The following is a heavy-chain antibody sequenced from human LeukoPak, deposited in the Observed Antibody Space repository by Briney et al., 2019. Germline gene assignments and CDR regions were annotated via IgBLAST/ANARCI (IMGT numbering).Heavy chain of an antibody. Sequence: SETLSLTCTVSGGSISSSSYYWGWLRQPPGKGLEWIGRIYYSGSTYYNPDLKSRITISVETAKNQFSLKLSSVTAADTAVYYCARDEGYSSSWYVYWGQGTLVTVSS. D-gene: IGHD6-13*01. CDR2: IYYSGST. V-gene: IGHV4-39*07. CDR3: ARDEGYSSSWYVY. CDR1: GGSISSSSYY. J-gene: IGHJ4*02.